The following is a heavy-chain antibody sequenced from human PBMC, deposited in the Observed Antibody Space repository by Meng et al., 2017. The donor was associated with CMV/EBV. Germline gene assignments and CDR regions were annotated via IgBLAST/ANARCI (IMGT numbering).Heavy chain of an antibody. CDR3: ASRYDFWSGYYYYGMDV. Sequence: GGSLGLSCAASGFTFSSYSMNWVRQAPGKGLEWVSSISSSSSYIYYADSVKGRFTISRDNAKNSLYLQMNSLRAEDTAVYYCASRYDFWSGYYYYGMDVWGQGTTVTVSS. V-gene: IGHV3-21*01. J-gene: IGHJ6*02. D-gene: IGHD3-3*01. CDR2: ISSSSSYI. CDR1: GFTFSSYS.